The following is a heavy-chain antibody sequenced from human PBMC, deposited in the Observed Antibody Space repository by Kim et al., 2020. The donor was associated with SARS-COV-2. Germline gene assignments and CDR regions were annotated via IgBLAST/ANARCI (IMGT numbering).Heavy chain of an antibody. Sequence: YADSLKGRFTISRDNAKNSLYLQMNSLRAEDTAVYYCARLGEQQLVGAMDVWGQGTSVTVSS. V-gene: IGHV3-11*06. CDR3: ARLGEQQLVGAMDV. J-gene: IGHJ6*02. D-gene: IGHD6-13*01.